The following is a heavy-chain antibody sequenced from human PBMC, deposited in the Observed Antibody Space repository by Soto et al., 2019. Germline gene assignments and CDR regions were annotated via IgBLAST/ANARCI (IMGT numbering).Heavy chain of an antibody. CDR2: INPSGGST. Sequence: GALVKVSCKASGYTFTSYYMRWVRQAPGQGLEWMGIINPSGGSTSYAQKFQGRVTMTRDTSTSTVYMELSSLRSEDTAVYYCARDQPDITMIVVAGYDGMDVWGQGTTVTVSS. D-gene: IGHD3-22*01. CDR3: ARDQPDITMIVVAGYDGMDV. V-gene: IGHV1-46*01. J-gene: IGHJ6*02. CDR1: GYTFTSYY.